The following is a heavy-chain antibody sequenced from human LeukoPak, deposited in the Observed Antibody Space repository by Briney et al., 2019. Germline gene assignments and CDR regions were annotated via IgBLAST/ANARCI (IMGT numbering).Heavy chain of an antibody. CDR3: ARDGHYDTRSFDY. Sequence: GGSLRLSCAASGFTFGSYSMNWVRQAPGKGLEWVSSISSSSSYIYYADSVKGRFTISRDNAKNSLYLQMNSLRAEDTAVYYCARDGHYDTRSFDYWGQGTLVTVSS. CDR2: ISSSSSYI. V-gene: IGHV3-21*01. J-gene: IGHJ4*02. D-gene: IGHD3-22*01. CDR1: GFTFGSYS.